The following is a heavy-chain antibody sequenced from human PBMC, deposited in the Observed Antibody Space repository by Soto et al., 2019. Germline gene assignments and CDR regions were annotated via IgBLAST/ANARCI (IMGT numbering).Heavy chain of an antibody. D-gene: IGHD3-22*01. V-gene: IGHV3-21*01. CDR2: ITSTSTYI. Sequence: EVQLVESGGGLVKPGGSMILSCAATGFTFSLYSMIWVRQAQGKGLEWVSSITSTSTYIYYADSLKGRFTISRDNAKNSLFLQMDSIRADDTAIYYCVRARATDSRPDYWGQGTLVTVSS. CDR3: VRARATDSRPDY. J-gene: IGHJ4*02. CDR1: GFTFSLYS.